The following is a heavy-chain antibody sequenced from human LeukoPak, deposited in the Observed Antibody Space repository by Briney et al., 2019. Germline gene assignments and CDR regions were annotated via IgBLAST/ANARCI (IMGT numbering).Heavy chain of an antibody. CDR1: GGTFSSYA. CDR3: ARDLFWCSGGSCYSPLGY. J-gene: IGHJ4*02. Sequence: ASVKVSCKASGGTFSSYAISWVRQAPGQGLEWMGRIIPILGIANYAQKFQGRVTITADKSTSTAYMELSSLRSEDTAVYYCARDLFWCSGGSCYSPLGYWGQGTLVTVSS. D-gene: IGHD2-15*01. V-gene: IGHV1-69*04. CDR2: IIPILGIA.